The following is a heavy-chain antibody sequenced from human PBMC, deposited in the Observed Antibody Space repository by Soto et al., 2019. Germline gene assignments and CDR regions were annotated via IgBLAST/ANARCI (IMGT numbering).Heavy chain of an antibody. J-gene: IGHJ4*02. CDR3: AKDFGRYSSSPAGY. CDR2: ISYDGSNK. Sequence: QVQLVESGGGVVQPGRSLRLSCAASGFTFSSYGMHWVRQAPGKGLEWVAVISYDGSNKYYADSVKGRFTISRDNSKNTLYLQMNSLRAEDKAVYYCAKDFGRYSSSPAGYWGQGTLVTVSS. CDR1: GFTFSSYG. D-gene: IGHD6-13*01. V-gene: IGHV3-30*18.